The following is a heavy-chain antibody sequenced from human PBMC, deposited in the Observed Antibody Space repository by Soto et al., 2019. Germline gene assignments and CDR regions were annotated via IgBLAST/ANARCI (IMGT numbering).Heavy chain of an antibody. CDR1: GFTFSGSA. J-gene: IGHJ4*02. CDR3: TRLADPDY. V-gene: IGHV3-73*01. CDR2: IRSKANSYAT. Sequence: EVQLVESGGGLVQPGGSLKLSCAASGFTFSGSAMHWVRQASGKGREWVGRIRSKANSYATAYAASVKGRFTISRDDSKNTAYLQMNSLKTEDTAVYYCTRLADPDYWGQGTLVTVSS.